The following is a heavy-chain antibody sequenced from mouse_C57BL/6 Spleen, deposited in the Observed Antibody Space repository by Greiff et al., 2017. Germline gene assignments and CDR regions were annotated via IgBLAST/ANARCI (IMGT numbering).Heavy chain of an antibody. Sequence: VQLQQSGAELVRPGASVKLSCTASGFNFNDYYMHWVKQRPEQGLEWIGRIDPEDGDTEYAPKFQGKATLTADTSSNTAYLQLSGLTSEDTAVYYCTGYSSKFACWGQGTLVTVSA. V-gene: IGHV14-1*01. CDR3: TGYSSKFAC. D-gene: IGHD1-1*01. CDR2: IDPEDGDT. CDR1: GFNFNDYY. J-gene: IGHJ3*01.